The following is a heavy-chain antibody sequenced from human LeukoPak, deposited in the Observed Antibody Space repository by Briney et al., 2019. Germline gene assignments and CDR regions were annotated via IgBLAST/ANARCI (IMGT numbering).Heavy chain of an antibody. CDR2: IFYSGST. CDR1: GGSISGSGYY. V-gene: IGHV4-39*07. Sequence: PSETLSLTCTVSGGSISGSGYYWGWIRQTPGKGLEWIGSIFYSGSTYYNPSLKSRVTISVDTSKNQFSLKPSSVTAADTAVYYCARDHSSLAPGTKWLLPYYFDYWGQGTLVTVSS. D-gene: IGHD3-22*01. CDR3: ARDHSSLAPGTKWLLPYYFDY. J-gene: IGHJ4*02.